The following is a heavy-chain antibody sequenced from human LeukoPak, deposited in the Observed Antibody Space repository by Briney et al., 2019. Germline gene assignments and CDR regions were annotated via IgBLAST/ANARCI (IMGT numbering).Heavy chain of an antibody. D-gene: IGHD3-10*01. CDR2: IYGSGST. V-gene: IGHV4-4*07. Sequence: SETLSLTCTVSGGSIRSYWSWIRQPAGKGLEWIGRIYGSGSTDYNPSLTSRVTMSIDTPKNQFSLTLISVTAADTAVYYCARDSGTTGEVKFDPWGQGTLVTVSS. CDR3: ARDSGTTGEVKFDP. J-gene: IGHJ5*02. CDR1: GGSIRSY.